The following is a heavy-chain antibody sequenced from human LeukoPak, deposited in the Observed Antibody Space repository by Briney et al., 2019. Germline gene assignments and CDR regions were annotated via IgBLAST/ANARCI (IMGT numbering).Heavy chain of an antibody. V-gene: IGHV6-1*01. Sequence: SQTLSLTCAISGDSVSSNSAAWNWIRQSPSGGLEWLGRTYYRSKWYNDYAVSVKSRITINPDTSKNQFSLQLNSVTPEDTAVYYCARDLNVVVPARLRYGMDVWGKGTTVTVSS. CDR3: ARDLNVVVPARLRYGMDV. CDR1: GDSVSSNSAA. CDR2: TYYRSKWYN. D-gene: IGHD2-2*01. J-gene: IGHJ6*04.